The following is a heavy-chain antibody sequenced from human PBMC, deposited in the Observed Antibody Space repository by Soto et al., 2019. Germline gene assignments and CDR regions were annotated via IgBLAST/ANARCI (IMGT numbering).Heavy chain of an antibody. V-gene: IGHV4-59*01. D-gene: IGHD1-26*01. CDR3: ASSGSYSPQHLDY. Sequence: SQSFYPTSTVSGDSISSCSRRPIRQPPGKGLEWIGYIYYSGSTNYTPSLKSRVTISVDTSKNQFSLKLSSVTAADTAVYYCASSGSYSPQHLDYWGQGTLVTVSS. J-gene: IGHJ4*02. CDR1: GDSISSCS. CDR2: IYYSGST.